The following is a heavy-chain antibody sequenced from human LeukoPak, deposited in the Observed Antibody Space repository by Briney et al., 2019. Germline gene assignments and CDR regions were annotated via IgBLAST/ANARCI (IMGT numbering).Heavy chain of an antibody. CDR2: IKQDGSEK. Sequence: PGGSLRLSCAASGFTFSSYAMSWVRQTPGKGLEWVANIKQDGSEKNYVDSVKGRFTISRDNAKNSLFLQMNSLRAEDTAVYYCARGLRYDSSESQYNWFDPWGQGTLVIVSS. D-gene: IGHD3-22*01. J-gene: IGHJ5*02. CDR1: GFTFSSYA. V-gene: IGHV3-7*01. CDR3: ARGLRYDSSESQYNWFDP.